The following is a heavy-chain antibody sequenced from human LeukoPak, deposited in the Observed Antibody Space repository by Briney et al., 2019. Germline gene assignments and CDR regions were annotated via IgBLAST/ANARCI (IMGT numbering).Heavy chain of an antibody. V-gene: IGHV3-33*01. CDR3: AREIFGVALDYYGMDV. D-gene: IGHD3-3*01. Sequence: GGSLRLSCAASGFTFSSYGMHWLRQAPGKGLEWVAGIWYDGSNKYYADSVKGRFTISRDNSKNTLYLQMNSLRAEDTAVYYCAREIFGVALDYYGMDVWGQGTTVTVSS. CDR1: GFTFSSYG. J-gene: IGHJ6*02. CDR2: IWYDGSNK.